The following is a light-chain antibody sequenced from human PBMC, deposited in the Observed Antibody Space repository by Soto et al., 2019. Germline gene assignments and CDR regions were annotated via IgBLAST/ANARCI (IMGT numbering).Light chain of an antibody. CDR1: SSDVGGYNF. V-gene: IGLV2-14*03. CDR3: SSYTTNSTVV. Sequence: QSALTQPASVFGSPGQSITFSCTGTSSDVGGYNFVSWYQQHPGKAPKLMIYEVSSRPSGVSNRFSGSKSGNTASLTISGLQPEDEADYYCSSYTTNSTVVFGTGTKLTVL. CDR2: EVS. J-gene: IGLJ1*01.